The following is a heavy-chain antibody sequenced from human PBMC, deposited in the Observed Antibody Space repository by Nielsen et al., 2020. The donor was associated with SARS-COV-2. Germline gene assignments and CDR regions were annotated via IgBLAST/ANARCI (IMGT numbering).Heavy chain of an antibody. Sequence: ASVQVSCKASGYTFTGYYMHWVRQAPGQGLEWMGSINPNSGGTNYAQKFQGRVTMTRDTSISTAYMELSRLRSDDTAVYYCARVLAYCGGDCYSDYYYYYGMDVWGQGTTVTVSS. CDR1: GYTFTGYY. CDR3: ARVLAYCGGDCYSDYYYYYGMDV. D-gene: IGHD2-21*02. CDR2: INPNSGGT. J-gene: IGHJ6*02. V-gene: IGHV1-2*02.